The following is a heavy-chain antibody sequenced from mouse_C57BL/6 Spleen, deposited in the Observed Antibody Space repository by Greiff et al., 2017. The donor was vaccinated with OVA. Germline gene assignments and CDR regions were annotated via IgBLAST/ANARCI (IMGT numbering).Heavy chain of an antibody. CDR1: GYTFTSYW. Sequence: QVQLQQPGAELVMPGASVKLSCKASGYTFTSYWMHWVKQRPGQGLEWIGDIDPSDSYTNYNQKFKGKSTLTVDKSSSTAYMQLSSLTSEDSAVYYCARGAPDGYYGYWGQGTTLTVSS. D-gene: IGHD2-3*01. CDR3: ARGAPDGYYGY. CDR2: IDPSDSYT. V-gene: IGHV1-69*01. J-gene: IGHJ2*01.